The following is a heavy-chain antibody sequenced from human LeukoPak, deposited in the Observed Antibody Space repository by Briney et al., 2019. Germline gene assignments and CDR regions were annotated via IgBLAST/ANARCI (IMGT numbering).Heavy chain of an antibody. V-gene: IGHV3-43*02. CDR2: ISVDGGST. CDR1: GFTFDDYA. Sequence: GESLRLSCAASGFTFDDYAMQWVRQAPGKGLEWVSLISVDGGSTYYADSVKGRFTISRDNSKNSLYLQMNSLRTEDTALYYCAKDRHRGYSYGYVDHAFDIWGQGTMVTVSS. D-gene: IGHD5-18*01. CDR3: AKDRHRGYSYGYVDHAFDI. J-gene: IGHJ3*02.